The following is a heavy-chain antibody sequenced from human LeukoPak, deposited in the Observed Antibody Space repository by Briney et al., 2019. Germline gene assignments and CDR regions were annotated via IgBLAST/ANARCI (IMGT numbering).Heavy chain of an antibody. CDR3: VKDGRRSPPC. V-gene: IGHV3-23*01. Sequence: GGSLRLSCAASGFTFSNYVMSWVRQAPGKGPEWVSGFNGGGGSTFYAESVTGRFPVPRDNSKNTLFLQMNTLRAEDTAVYYCVKDGRRSPPCWGQGTLVTVSS. CDR2: FNGGGGST. CDR1: GFTFSNYV. D-gene: IGHD2-15*01. J-gene: IGHJ4*02.